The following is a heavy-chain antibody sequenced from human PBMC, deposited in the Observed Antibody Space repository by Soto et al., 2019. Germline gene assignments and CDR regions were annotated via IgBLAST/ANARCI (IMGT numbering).Heavy chain of an antibody. CDR1: GFTFSSYA. CDR2: ISGSGGST. CDR3: ATEQLLVEPLADAFDI. V-gene: IGHV3-23*01. D-gene: IGHD2-8*02. J-gene: IGHJ3*02. Sequence: PGGSLRLSCAASGFTFSSYAMSWVRQAPGKGLEWVSAISGSGGSTYYADSVKGRFTISRDNSKNTLYLQMNSLRAEDTAVYYCATEQLLVEPLADAFDIWGQGTMVTVSS.